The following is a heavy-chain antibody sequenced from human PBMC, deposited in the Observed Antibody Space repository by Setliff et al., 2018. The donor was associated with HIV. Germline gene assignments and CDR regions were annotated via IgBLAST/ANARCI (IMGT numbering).Heavy chain of an antibody. V-gene: IGHV1-69*10. CDR3: ARGAYYYDSSGYAAITSFDY. CDR2: IIPILGIA. Sequence: GASVKVSCKASGGTFSSYAISWVRQAPGQGLEWMGGIIPILGIANYAQKFQGRVTITADESTSTAYMELSSLRSEDTAVYYCARGAYYYDSSGYAAITSFDYWGQGTLVTVSS. D-gene: IGHD3-22*01. J-gene: IGHJ4*02. CDR1: GGTFSSYA.